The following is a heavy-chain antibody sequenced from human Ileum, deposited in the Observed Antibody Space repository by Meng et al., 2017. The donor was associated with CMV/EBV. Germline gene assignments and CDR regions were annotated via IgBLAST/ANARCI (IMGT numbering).Heavy chain of an antibody. Sequence: GESLKISCAASGFTFSNYAMGWVRQAPGKGLDWVSSISGSGGNTYHAHSVRGRFTISRDNSKNTLYLQVNSLRAEDTAVYFCAKGPFCSGGSCYGIQLPFDYWGQGTLVTVSS. J-gene: IGHJ4*02. CDR1: GFTFSNYA. CDR3: AKGPFCSGGSCYGIQLPFDY. V-gene: IGHV3-23*01. D-gene: IGHD2-15*01. CDR2: ISGSGGNT.